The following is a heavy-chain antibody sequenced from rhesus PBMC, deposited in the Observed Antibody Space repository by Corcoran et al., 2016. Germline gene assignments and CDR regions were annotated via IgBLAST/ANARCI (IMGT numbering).Heavy chain of an antibody. CDR1: GFTFSSYG. CDR3: AKVSDSGYMYFDY. CDR2: INSGGGST. V-gene: IGHV3S5*01. J-gene: IGHJ4*01. Sequence: EVQLVETGGGLVQPGGSLKLSCAASGFTFSSYGMSWVRQAPGKGLEWVSAINSGGGSTYYADSVKGRFTISRDNSKNTLSLQMNSLRAEDTAVYYCAKVSDSGYMYFDYWGQGVLVTVSS. D-gene: IGHD3-28*01.